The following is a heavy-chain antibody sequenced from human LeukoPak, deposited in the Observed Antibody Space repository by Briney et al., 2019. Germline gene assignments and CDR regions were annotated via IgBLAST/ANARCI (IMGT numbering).Heavy chain of an antibody. CDR1: GFTFSSYS. J-gene: IGHJ4*02. CDR3: AREGIAAAGELPFDY. CDR2: ISSSSRYI. D-gene: IGHD6-13*01. V-gene: IGHV3-21*01. Sequence: PGGSPRLSCAASGFTFSSYSVNWVRHAPAKGLGWVSSISSSSRYIYYADSVKGRFTISRDNAKNSLYLQMNSLRAEETAVCYCAREGIAAAGELPFDYWGQGTLVTVST.